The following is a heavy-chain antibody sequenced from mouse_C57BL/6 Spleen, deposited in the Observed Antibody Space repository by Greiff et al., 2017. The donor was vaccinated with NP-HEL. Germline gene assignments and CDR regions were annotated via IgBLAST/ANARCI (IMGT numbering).Heavy chain of an antibody. V-gene: IGHV14-3*01. CDR2: IDPANGNT. CDR3: ARGGFYYYGSSPDYAMDY. D-gene: IGHD1-1*01. Sequence: VQLQQSVAELVRPGASVKLSCTASGFNITNTYMHWVKQRPEQGLEWIGRIDPANGNTKYAPKFQGKATITADTSSNTAYLQLSSLTSEDTAIYYCARGGFYYYGSSPDYAMDYWGQGTSVTVAS. J-gene: IGHJ4*01. CDR1: GFNITNTY.